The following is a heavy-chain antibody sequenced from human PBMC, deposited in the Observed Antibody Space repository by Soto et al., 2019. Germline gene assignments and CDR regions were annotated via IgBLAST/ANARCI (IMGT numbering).Heavy chain of an antibody. CDR1: GFSFSSSA. D-gene: IGHD3-3*01. CDR2: ISGSGGAT. Sequence: PGGSLRFSCEASGFSFSSSAMNWVRQAPGKGLEWISVISGSGGATYFADSVKGRFTISRDNSKNTLYLQMNSLRAEDTAVYYCAKATLRVVHPLVFDHWGQGSLVTVSS. CDR3: AKATLRVVHPLVFDH. V-gene: IGHV3-23*01. J-gene: IGHJ4*02.